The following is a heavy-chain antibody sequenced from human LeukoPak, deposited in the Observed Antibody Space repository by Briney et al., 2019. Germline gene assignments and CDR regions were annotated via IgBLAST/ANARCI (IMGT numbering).Heavy chain of an antibody. CDR3: ARFPGGCRGVCT. CDR2: VDGSGTWT. D-gene: IGHD3-16*01. J-gene: IGHJ4*02. Sequence: GGSLRLSCEVSGFSSRDDHINWIRLPPGKGLEWVSGVDGSGTWTAYGDSVRGRVTISRDTSKDTIYLQMNSLRAEDAAVYYCARFPGGCRGVCTGGGGPWVTVPS. V-gene: IGHV3-23*01. CDR1: GFSSRDDH.